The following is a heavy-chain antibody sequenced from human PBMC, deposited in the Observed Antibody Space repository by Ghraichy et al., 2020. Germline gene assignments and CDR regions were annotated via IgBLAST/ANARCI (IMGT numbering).Heavy chain of an antibody. D-gene: IGHD2-8*02. Sequence: GGSLRLSCAASGFTFSSYSMNWVRQSPGKGLEWISYINFSSNNVFYPDSVKGRFTISRDDAKNSLYLQMNSLRVEDTAVYYCVRDYRWSFDYWGQGTLVTVSS. J-gene: IGHJ4*02. V-gene: IGHV3-48*01. CDR3: VRDYRWSFDY. CDR1: GFTFSSYS. CDR2: INFSSNNV.